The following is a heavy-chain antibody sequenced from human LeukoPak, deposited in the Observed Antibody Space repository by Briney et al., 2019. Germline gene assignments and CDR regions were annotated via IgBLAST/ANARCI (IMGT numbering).Heavy chain of an antibody. CDR1: RFTFSSYG. CDR2: ISYDGSNK. D-gene: IGHD5-18*01. V-gene: IGHV3-30*18. CDR3: AKDSRIQLWLMGTYDAFDI. Sequence: GGSLRLSCAASRFTFSSYGMHWVRQAPGKGLEWVAVISYDGSNKYYADSVKGRFTISRDNSKNTLYLQMNSLRAEDTAVYYCAKDSRIQLWLMGTYDAFDIWGQGTMVTVSS. J-gene: IGHJ3*02.